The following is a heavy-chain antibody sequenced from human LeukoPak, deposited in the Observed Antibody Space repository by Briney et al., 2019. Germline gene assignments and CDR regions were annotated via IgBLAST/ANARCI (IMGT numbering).Heavy chain of an antibody. J-gene: IGHJ5*02. CDR1: GGTFSSYA. CDR3: ARAVLGYCSGGSCYGRDWFDP. V-gene: IGHV1-69*11. CDR2: IIPILGTA. D-gene: IGHD2-15*01. Sequence: ASVKVSCKASGGTFSSYAISWVRQAPGQGLEWMGRIIPILGTANYAQKFQGRVTITTDESTSTAYMELSSLRSEDTAMYYCARAVLGYCSGGSCYGRDWFDPWGQGTLVTVSS.